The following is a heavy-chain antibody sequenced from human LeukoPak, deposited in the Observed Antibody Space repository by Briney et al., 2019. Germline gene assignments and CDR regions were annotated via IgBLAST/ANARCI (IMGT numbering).Heavy chain of an antibody. J-gene: IGHJ4*02. CDR1: ADLITSGSY. D-gene: IGHD5-18*01. V-gene: IGHV4-38-2*02. CDR2: IYYSANSYYNPSLKSGTT. CDR3: ARCVDTAMVVATLYFDY. Sequence: SETLSLTCTVPADLITSGSYWHWIRQTPGKGLEWIASIYYSANSYYNPSLKSGTTFYNPSLKSRVTISVDTSKNQFSLKLSSVTAADTAVYYCARCVDTAMVVATLYFDYWGQGTLVTVSS.